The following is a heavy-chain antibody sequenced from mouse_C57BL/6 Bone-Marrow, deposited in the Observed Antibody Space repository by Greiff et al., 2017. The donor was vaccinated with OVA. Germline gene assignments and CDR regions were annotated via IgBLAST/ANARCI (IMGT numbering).Heavy chain of an antibody. CDR3: ATVVAEDYCYFDV. Sequence: VKLSCKASGYTFTSYGISWVKQRTGQGLEWIGEIYPRSGNTYYNEKFKGKATLTADKSSSTAYMELRSLTSEDAAVYFCATVVAEDYCYFDVWGTGTTVTVSS. D-gene: IGHD1-1*01. CDR2: IYPRSGNT. CDR1: GYTFTSYG. V-gene: IGHV1-81*01. J-gene: IGHJ1*03.